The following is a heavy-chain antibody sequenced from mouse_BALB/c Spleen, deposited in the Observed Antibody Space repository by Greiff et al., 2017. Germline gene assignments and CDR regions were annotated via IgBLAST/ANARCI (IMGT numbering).Heavy chain of an antibody. CDR3: ARTNYDSDRGYYFDY. J-gene: IGHJ2*01. Sequence: VNLVESGPGLVAPSQSLSITCTVSGFSLTSYGVHWVRQPPGKGLAWLGVIWAGGSTNYNSALMSRLSISKDNSKSQVFLKMNSLQTDDTAMYYCARTNYDSDRGYYFDYGGQGTTLTVSS. CDR2: IWAGGST. CDR1: GFSLTSYG. V-gene: IGHV2-9*02. D-gene: IGHD2-4*01.